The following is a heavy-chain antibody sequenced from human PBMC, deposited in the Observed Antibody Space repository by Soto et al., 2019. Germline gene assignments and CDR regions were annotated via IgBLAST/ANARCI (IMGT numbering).Heavy chain of an antibody. D-gene: IGHD3-10*01. Sequence: QVQLVESGGGVVQPGRSLRLSCAASGFTFSSYGMHWVRQAPGKGLEWGAVIWYDGSNKYYADSVKGRFTISRDNSKNTLYLQMNSLRAEDTAVYYCARGLGGYGSGSYYWFDPWGQGTLVTVSS. CDR3: ARGLGGYGSGSYYWFDP. V-gene: IGHV3-33*01. CDR1: GFTFSSYG. CDR2: IWYDGSNK. J-gene: IGHJ5*02.